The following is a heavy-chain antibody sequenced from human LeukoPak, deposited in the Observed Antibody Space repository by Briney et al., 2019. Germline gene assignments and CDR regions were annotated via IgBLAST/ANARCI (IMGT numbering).Heavy chain of an antibody. V-gene: IGHV4-30-2*01. D-gene: IGHD2-21*02. Sequence: PSQTLSLTCTVSGGSISSGGYYWSWIRQPPGKGLEWIGYIYHSGSTYYNPSLKSRVTISVDRSKNQFSLKLSSVTAADTAVYYCARGPPGPLLDYWGQGTLVTVSS. J-gene: IGHJ4*02. CDR2: IYHSGST. CDR3: ARGPPGPLLDY. CDR1: GGSISSGGYY.